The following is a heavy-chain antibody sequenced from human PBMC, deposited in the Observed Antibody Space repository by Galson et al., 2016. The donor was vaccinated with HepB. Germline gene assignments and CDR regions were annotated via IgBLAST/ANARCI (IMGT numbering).Heavy chain of an antibody. CDR3: ARFHDFWSYYYYGMDV. V-gene: IGHV4-34*01. CDR2: INHSGST. J-gene: IGHJ6*02. Sequence: ETLFLTCAVYGESLSDSSWDWIRQPPGKGLEWIGEINHSGSTNYNPSLKSRVTISVDTSKNQFSLKLSSVTAADTAVYYCARFHDFWSYYYYGMDVWAKGPRSPSP. CDR1: GESLSDSS. D-gene: IGHD3-3*01.